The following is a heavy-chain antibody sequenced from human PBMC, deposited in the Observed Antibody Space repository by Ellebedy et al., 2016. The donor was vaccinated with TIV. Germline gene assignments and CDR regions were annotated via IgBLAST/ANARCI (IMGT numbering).Heavy chain of an antibody. CDR2: SRNKANGYST. CDR1: GFTFSSYW. Sequence: GESLKISCAASGFTFSSYWMSWVRQAPGKGLEWVARSRNKANGYSTEYAASVKGRFIISRDDSQHSLYLQMNSLKTEDTAVYYCVRHPSVAGPGDVWGQGTTVTVSS. CDR3: VRHPSVAGPGDV. V-gene: IGHV3-72*01. D-gene: IGHD6-19*01. J-gene: IGHJ6*02.